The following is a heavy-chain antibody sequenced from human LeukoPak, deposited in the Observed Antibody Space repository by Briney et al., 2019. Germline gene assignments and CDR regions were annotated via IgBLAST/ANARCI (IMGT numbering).Heavy chain of an antibody. CDR2: INPSGGST. J-gene: IGHJ4*02. D-gene: IGHD5-18*01. CDR3: ARDLGGGYSYGSQDY. V-gene: IGHV1-46*01. CDR1: GYTFTSYY. Sequence: ASVKVSCKASGYTFTSYYMHWVRQAPGQGLEWMGIINPSGGSTSYAQKFQGRVTMTRDTSTSTVYMELSSLRSEDTAVYYCARDLGGGYSYGSQDYWGQGTLVTVSS.